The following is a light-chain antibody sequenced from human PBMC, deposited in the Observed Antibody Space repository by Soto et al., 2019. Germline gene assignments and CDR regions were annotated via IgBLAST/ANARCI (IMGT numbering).Light chain of an antibody. CDR1: QSVRSNY. V-gene: IGKV3-20*01. CDR2: GTS. Sequence: EIVLTQSPGTLSLSPGERATLSCRASQSVRSNYLAWYQQQPGQAPRLLIYGTSARATGIPDRFSGSGSGTDFPLTISRLEPEYFAVYYCQQYGSSYTFGPGTKVEIK. J-gene: IGKJ3*01. CDR3: QQYGSSYT.